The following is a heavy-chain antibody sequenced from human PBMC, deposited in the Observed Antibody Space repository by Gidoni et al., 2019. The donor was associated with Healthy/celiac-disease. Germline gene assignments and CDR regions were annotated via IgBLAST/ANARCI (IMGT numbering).Heavy chain of an antibody. Sequence: QVQLVQSGAEVQKPGSSVKVSCKASGGTFSSYAISWVRQAPGQGLEWMGGIIPIFGTANYAQKFQGRVTITADESTSTAYMELSSLRSEDTAVYYCASVALPNWGVSYDAFDIWGQGTMVTVSS. D-gene: IGHD7-27*01. J-gene: IGHJ3*02. V-gene: IGHV1-69*12. CDR2: IIPIFGTA. CDR1: GGTFSSYA. CDR3: ASVALPNWGVSYDAFDI.